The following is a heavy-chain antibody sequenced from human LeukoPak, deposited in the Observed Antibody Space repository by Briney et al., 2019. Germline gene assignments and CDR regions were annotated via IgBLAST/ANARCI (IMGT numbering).Heavy chain of an antibody. J-gene: IGHJ4*02. Sequence: PGGSLRLSCAASGFTFSNYWMSWVRQAPGKGLEWVSAISGSGGSTYYADSVKGRFTISRDNSKNTLYLQMNSLRAEDTAVYYCAKDYYGSGSYFDYWGQGTLVTVSS. V-gene: IGHV3-23*01. D-gene: IGHD3-10*01. CDR1: GFTFSNYW. CDR3: AKDYYGSGSYFDY. CDR2: ISGSGGST.